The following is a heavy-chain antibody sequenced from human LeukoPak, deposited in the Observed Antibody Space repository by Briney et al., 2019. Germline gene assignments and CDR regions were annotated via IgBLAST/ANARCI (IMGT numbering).Heavy chain of an antibody. CDR1: GGTFSNYA. CDR3: ARGWLAETTVVTPYNY. Sequence: SVKVSCKASGGTFSNYAINWVRQAPGQGLEWMGGIIPIFGTAFYAQKFRGRVTITADEFTNTAYMELRRLRSEDTAVYYCARGWLAETTVVTPYNYWGQGTLVTVSS. D-gene: IGHD4-23*01. CDR2: IIPIFGTA. V-gene: IGHV1-69*13. J-gene: IGHJ4*02.